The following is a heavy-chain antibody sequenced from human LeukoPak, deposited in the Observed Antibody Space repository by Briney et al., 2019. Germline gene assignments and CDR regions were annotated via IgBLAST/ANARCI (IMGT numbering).Heavy chain of an antibody. CDR1: AFTFSSYA. V-gene: IGHV3-30*04. J-gene: IGHJ4*02. D-gene: IGHD3-22*01. CDR3: ARARIVVTSLGY. Sequence: GRSLRLSCAASAFTFSSYAMHWVRQAPGKGLEWVAVISYDGSNKYYADSVKGRFTISRDNSKNTLYLQMNSLRAEDTAVYYCARARIVVTSLGYWGQGTLVTVSS. CDR2: ISYDGSNK.